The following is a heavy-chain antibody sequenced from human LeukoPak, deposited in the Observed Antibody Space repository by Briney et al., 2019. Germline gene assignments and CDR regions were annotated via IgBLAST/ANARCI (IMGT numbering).Heavy chain of an antibody. V-gene: IGHV3-23*01. J-gene: IGHJ4*02. CDR2: IDGSGGRP. Sequence: GGSLRLSCAASGFTLSKYAMTWVRQAPGKGLEWVSGIDGSGGRPPSADSVKGRFTISRDISKNTLYLQMDSLRAEDTAAYYCARGKDHDFWNPFDHWGQGTLVAVSS. D-gene: IGHD3-3*01. CDR1: GFTLSKYA. CDR3: ARGKDHDFWNPFDH.